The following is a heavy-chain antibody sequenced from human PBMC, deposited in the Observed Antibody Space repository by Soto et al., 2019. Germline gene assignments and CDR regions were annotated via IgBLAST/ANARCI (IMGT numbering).Heavy chain of an antibody. CDR1: TGSISNYY. D-gene: IGHD3-22*01. V-gene: IGHV4-59*01. J-gene: IGHJ4*01. CDR3: ARGSTHYYYDSSGYFIDY. Sequence: SETLALTCTNSTGSISNYYWSWIRQPPGKGLEWIAYIYYTGSTNYNPSLKSRVTISIDTSKSQFSLKLSSVTAADTAVYYCARGSTHYYYDSSGYFIDYWGHGTLVTVS. CDR2: IYYTGST.